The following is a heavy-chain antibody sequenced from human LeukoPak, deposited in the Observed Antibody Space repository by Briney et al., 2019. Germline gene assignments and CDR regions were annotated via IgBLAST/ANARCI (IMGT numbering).Heavy chain of an antibody. CDR2: INPNSGGT. CDR1: GYTFTGYY. Sequence: ASVKVSCKASGYTFTGYYIHWVRQAPGQGLEWMGWINPNSGGTNYAQKFQGRVTMTRDTSISTAYMELSRLRSDDTAVYYCARAGFSYYDSSGYYRMDYWGQGTLVTVSS. D-gene: IGHD3-22*01. J-gene: IGHJ4*02. V-gene: IGHV1-2*02. CDR3: ARAGFSYYDSSGYYRMDY.